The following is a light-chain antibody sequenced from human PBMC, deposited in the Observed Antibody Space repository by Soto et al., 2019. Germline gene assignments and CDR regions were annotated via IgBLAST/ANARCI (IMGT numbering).Light chain of an antibody. V-gene: IGLV2-14*01. Sequence: SALTQPASVSGSPGQSITISCTGTSSDVGGYNYVSWYQQHPGKAPKLMIYEVSNRPSGVSNRFSGSKSGKTASLTISGLQAEDEADYYCTSYTSSSTDADVVFGGGTKLTVL. J-gene: IGLJ2*01. CDR1: SSDVGGYNY. CDR3: TSYTSSSTDADVV. CDR2: EVS.